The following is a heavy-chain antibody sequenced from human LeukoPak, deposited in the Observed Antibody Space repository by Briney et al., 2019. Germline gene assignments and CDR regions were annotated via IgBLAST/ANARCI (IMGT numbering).Heavy chain of an antibody. Sequence: ASVKVSCKASGYTFTSYAMHWVRQAPGQRLEWMGWINAGNGNTKYSQKFQGRVTITRDTSASTAYMELSSLRSEDTAVYYCARFQMPIVVVPAAMSGYWGQGTLVTVSS. D-gene: IGHD2-2*01. CDR3: ARFQMPIVVVPAAMSGY. CDR1: GYTFTSYA. V-gene: IGHV1-3*01. CDR2: INAGNGNT. J-gene: IGHJ4*02.